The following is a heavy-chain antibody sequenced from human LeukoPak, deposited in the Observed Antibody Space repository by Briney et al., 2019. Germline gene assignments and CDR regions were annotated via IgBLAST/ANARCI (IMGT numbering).Heavy chain of an antibody. CDR1: GGSISSYY. CDR3: ARDELDSSGWLRFGY. Sequence: SETLSLTCTVSGGSISSYYWSWIRQPAGKELEWIGRISSSGSTNCNPFLKSRVTMSVDTSKNQFSLKLSSVTAADTAIYYCARDELDSSGWLRFGYWGQGTLVTVSS. CDR2: ISSSGST. D-gene: IGHD6-19*01. V-gene: IGHV4-4*07. J-gene: IGHJ4*02.